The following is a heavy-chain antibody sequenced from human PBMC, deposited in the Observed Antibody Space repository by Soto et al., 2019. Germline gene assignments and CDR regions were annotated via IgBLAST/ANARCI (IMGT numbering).Heavy chain of an antibody. D-gene: IGHD5-12*01. V-gene: IGHV4-59*01. J-gene: IGHJ4*02. CDR2: IHYNGNT. CDR3: AREGNLGRWLQPLDF. CDR1: GDSISASS. Sequence: QVQLQVSAPGLVKPSETLSLTCTVSGDSISASSWSWVRQPPGKGLEWIGNIHYNGNTKYNPSLKSRVNMSVDTSKNQFSLKLISVTAADTAKYFCAREGNLGRWLQPLDFWGQGTLVTVSS.